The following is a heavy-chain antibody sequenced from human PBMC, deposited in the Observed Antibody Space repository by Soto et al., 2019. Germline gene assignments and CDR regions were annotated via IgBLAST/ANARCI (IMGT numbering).Heavy chain of an antibody. CDR2: IYYSGST. CDR1: GGSISSGGYY. V-gene: IGHV4-31*03. D-gene: IGHD6-13*01. Sequence: SETLSLTCTVSGGSISSGGYYWSWIRQHPGKGLEWIGYIYYSGSTYYNPSLKSRVTISVDTSKNQFSLKLSSVTAADTAVYYCARIGRRRSHSAAAGDYYYYGMDVWGQGTTVTVSS. J-gene: IGHJ6*02. CDR3: ARIGRRRSHSAAAGDYYYYGMDV.